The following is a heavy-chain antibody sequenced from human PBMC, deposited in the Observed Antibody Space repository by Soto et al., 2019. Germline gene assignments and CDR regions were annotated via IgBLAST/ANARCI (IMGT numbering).Heavy chain of an antibody. V-gene: IGHV1-69*06. D-gene: IGHD4-4*01. CDR3: VRQHYRYTKSWGFYYGMDV. J-gene: IGHJ6*02. CDR1: GGTFSNYA. Sequence: QVQLVQSGAEVKKPGSSVKVSCKASGGTFSNYAISWVRQAPGEGLEWMGGITPMFGTVKYALKFQGRVTITADKSSTTAYMELSSLRSEDTAVYYCVRQHYRYTKSWGFYYGMDVWGQGTTVTVSS. CDR2: ITPMFGTV.